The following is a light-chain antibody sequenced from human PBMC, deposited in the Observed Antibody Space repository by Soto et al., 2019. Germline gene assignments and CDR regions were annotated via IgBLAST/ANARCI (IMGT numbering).Light chain of an antibody. V-gene: IGKV3-20*01. CDR2: DAS. J-gene: IGKJ2*01. CDR3: QQYETSPPMYT. CDR1: QSVISTY. Sequence: EIGLTQSPGTLSLSPGERATLSCRTSQSVISTYLAWYQQKPGQAPRLLIYDASRRATGIPDRFSGSGSGTDFTLTISRLEPEDFAVYYCQQYETSPPMYTFGQGTKLDIK.